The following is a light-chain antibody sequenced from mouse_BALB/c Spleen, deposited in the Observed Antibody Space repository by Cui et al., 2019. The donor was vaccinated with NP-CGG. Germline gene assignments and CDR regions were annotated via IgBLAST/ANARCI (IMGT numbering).Light chain of an antibody. CDR1: TGAVTISNY. J-gene: IGLJ1*01. Sequence: QAVVTQESALTTSPGETVTLTCRSSTGAVTISNYAKWVQEKPDHLFTGLIGGTKNRAPGVPARFSGSLIGDKAALTITGAQTEDEAIYFCVLWYSNHWVFGGGTKLTVL. CDR3: VLWYSNHWV. CDR2: GTK. V-gene: IGLV1*01.